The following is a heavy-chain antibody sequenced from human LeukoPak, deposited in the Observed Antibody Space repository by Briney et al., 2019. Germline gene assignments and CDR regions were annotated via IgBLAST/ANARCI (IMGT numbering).Heavy chain of an antibody. Sequence: SLCLSCAVSGFTISDYAMHWVRQPPGKGLEWVWGISWNSGSIGYADPVSGRLITFNENTNNYLFLQMNSPRAEDTALYYCAKDIKHSSGCSYGTFGAFDIWGQGTMVTVSS. CDR2: ISWNSGSI. CDR3: AKDIKHSSGCSYGTFGAFDI. D-gene: IGHD5-18*01. CDR1: GFTISDYA. V-gene: IGHV3-9*01. J-gene: IGHJ3*02.